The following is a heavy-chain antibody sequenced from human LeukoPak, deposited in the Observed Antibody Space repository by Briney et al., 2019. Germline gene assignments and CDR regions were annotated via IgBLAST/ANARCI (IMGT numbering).Heavy chain of an antibody. Sequence: SETLSLTCTVSGGSNTNYYWSWIRQPPGKGLEWIGYIYYSGSTNYNPSLQSRVTISVDTSKNQFSLKLSSVTAADTAVYYCARTYGDYLNFDYWGQGTLVTVSS. V-gene: IGHV4-59*01. J-gene: IGHJ4*02. CDR3: ARTYGDYLNFDY. D-gene: IGHD4-17*01. CDR1: GGSNTNYY. CDR2: IYYSGST.